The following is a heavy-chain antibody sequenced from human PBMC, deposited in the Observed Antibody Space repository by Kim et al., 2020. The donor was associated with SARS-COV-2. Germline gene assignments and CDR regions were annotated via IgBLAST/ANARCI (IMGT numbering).Heavy chain of an antibody. D-gene: IGHD3-9*01. CDR1: GFTFSSYS. J-gene: IGHJ3*02. V-gene: IGHV3-21*01. Sequence: GWSLRLSCAASGFTFSSYSMNWVRQAPGKGLEWVSSISSSSSYIYYADSVKGRFTISRDNAKNSLYLQMNSLRAEDTAVYYCASSYDILTGYYPGGDAFDIWGQGTMVTVSS. CDR2: ISSSSSYI. CDR3: ASSYDILTGYYPGGDAFDI.